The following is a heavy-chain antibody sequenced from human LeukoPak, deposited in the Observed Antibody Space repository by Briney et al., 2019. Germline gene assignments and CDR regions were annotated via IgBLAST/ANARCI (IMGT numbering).Heavy chain of an antibody. J-gene: IGHJ4*02. D-gene: IGHD1-26*01. CDR1: GGSISSYY. Sequence: SETLSLTCTVSGGSISSYYWSWIRQPPGKGLEWIGYIYYSGSTNYNPSLKSRVTISVDTSKNQFSLKLSSVTAADTAVYYCARAKSGSYYRGLNPFDYWGQGTLVTVSS. CDR2: IYYSGST. CDR3: ARAKSGSYYRGLNPFDY. V-gene: IGHV4-59*01.